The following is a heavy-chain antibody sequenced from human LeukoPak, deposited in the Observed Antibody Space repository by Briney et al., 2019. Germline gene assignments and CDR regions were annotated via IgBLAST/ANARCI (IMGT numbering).Heavy chain of an antibody. J-gene: IGHJ4*02. D-gene: IGHD2-2*01. CDR2: INSDGST. CDR1: EFTFSSSW. Sequence: PGGSLRLSCAASEFTFSSSWMHWVRQAPGKGLVWVSRINSDGSTIYADSVKGRFTISRDNAKNTLYLQMNSLRAEDTAVYYCARDNYYAVDYWGQGTLVTVSS. V-gene: IGHV3-74*01. CDR3: ARDNYYAVDY.